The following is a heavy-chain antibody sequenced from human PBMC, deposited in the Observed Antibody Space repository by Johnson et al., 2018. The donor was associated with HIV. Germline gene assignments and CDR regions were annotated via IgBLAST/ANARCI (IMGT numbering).Heavy chain of an antibody. J-gene: IGHJ3*02. Sequence: VQLVESGGGLVQPGGSLRLSCAASGFTFSSYAMHWVRQAPGKGLEYVSAISSNGGSTYYANSVKGRFTISRDNSKNTLYLQMNSLRAEDTAVYYCAILFRDAFDIWGQGTMVTVSS. CDR3: AILFRDAFDI. CDR2: ISSNGGST. V-gene: IGHV3-64*01. D-gene: IGHD2-21*01. CDR1: GFTFSSYA.